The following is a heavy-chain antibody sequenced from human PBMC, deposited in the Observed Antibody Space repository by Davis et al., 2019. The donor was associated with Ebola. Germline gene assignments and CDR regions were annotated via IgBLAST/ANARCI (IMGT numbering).Heavy chain of an antibody. J-gene: IGHJ4*02. CDR1: GYTFTDYN. V-gene: IGHV1-2*06. Sequence: ASVKVSCKASGYTFTDYNIHWVRQAPGQGLEWMGRIISNSGGTNYAQKFQGRVTVTRDTSISTAYMELSRLTSDDTAVYYCARGHNFGFEFWGQGALVTVSS. CDR3: ARGHNFGFEF. D-gene: IGHD1-1*01. CDR2: IISNSGGT.